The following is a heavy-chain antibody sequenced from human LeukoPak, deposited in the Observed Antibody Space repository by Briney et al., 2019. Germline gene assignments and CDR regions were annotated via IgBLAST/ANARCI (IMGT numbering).Heavy chain of an antibody. CDR2: MNPNSGNT. J-gene: IGHJ5*02. CDR1: GYTFTSYD. CDR3: AVGVYGDYENWFDP. V-gene: IGHV1-8*01. Sequence: GASVKGSCKASGYTFTSYDINWVRQATGQGLEWMGWMNPNSGNTGYAQKFQGRVTMTRNTSISTAYMELSSLRSEDTAVYYCAVGVYGDYENWFDPWGQGTLVTVSS. D-gene: IGHD4-17*01.